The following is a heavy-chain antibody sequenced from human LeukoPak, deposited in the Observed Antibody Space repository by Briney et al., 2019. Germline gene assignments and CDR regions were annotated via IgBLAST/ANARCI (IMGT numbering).Heavy chain of an antibody. V-gene: IGHV4-61*01. CDR1: GGSIRSSYYY. Sequence: PSETLSLTCTVSGGSIRSSYYYWGWIRQPPGKGLEWIGYIYYSGSTNYNPSLKSRVTISVDTSKNQFSLKLSSVTAADTAVYYCARETAGAFGCSSTSCYWFDPWGQGTLVTVSS. J-gene: IGHJ5*02. CDR2: IYYSGST. CDR3: ARETAGAFGCSSTSCYWFDP. D-gene: IGHD2-2*01.